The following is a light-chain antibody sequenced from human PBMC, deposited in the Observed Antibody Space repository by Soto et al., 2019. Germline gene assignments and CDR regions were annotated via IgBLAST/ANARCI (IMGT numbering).Light chain of an antibody. CDR2: GAS. CDR3: QQHGTT. CDR1: QSLSNRE. J-gene: IGKJ1*01. V-gene: IGKV3-20*01. Sequence: EIVLAQSAGTLSLSPGERATLSYRASQSLSNRELAWYQQKPGQAPRLLIYGASSRATGIPDRLSGSGSGTDFTLTISRLEPEDSAVYYCQQHGTTFGQGTKVDIK.